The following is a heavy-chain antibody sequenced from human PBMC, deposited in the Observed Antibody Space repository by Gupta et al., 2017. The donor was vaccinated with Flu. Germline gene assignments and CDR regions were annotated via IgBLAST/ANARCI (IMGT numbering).Heavy chain of an antibody. CDR1: GFTFSSYS. CDR3: ARGVATIIPEAPNEYYFDY. Sequence: EVQLVESGGGLVKPGGSLRLSCAASGFTFSSYSMNWVRQAPGKGLEWVSSISSSSSYIYYADSVKGRFTISRDNAKNSLYLQMNSLRAEDTAVYYCARGVATIIPEAPNEYYFDYWGQGTLVTVSS. J-gene: IGHJ4*02. V-gene: IGHV3-21*01. CDR2: ISSSSSYI. D-gene: IGHD5-12*01.